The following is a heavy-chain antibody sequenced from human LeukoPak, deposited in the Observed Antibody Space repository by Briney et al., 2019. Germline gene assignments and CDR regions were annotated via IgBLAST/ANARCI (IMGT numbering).Heavy chain of an antibody. CDR3: AREEAHYYDSPGLESYRPYYYYYMDV. CDR2: IYTSGST. V-gene: IGHV4-4*07. Sequence: SSETLSLTCTVSGGSISSYYWSWIRQPAGKGLEWIGRIYTSGSTNYNPSLKSRVTMSVDTSKNQFSLKLSSVTAADTAVYYCAREEAHYYDSPGLESYRPYYYYYMDVWGKGTTVTVSS. D-gene: IGHD3-22*01. J-gene: IGHJ6*03. CDR1: GGSISSYY.